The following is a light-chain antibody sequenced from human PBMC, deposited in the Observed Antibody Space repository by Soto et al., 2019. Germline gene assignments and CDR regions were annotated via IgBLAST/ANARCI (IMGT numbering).Light chain of an antibody. CDR1: GSNIGENY. CDR3: GSWDSSLSAYV. V-gene: IGLV1-51*01. Sequence: SVLTQPPSVSAAPGQKVTISCSGSGSNIGENYVSWYQQLPGTAPKLLIYDTNKRPSGIPDRFSGSKSGTSATLGITGFQTGDEADYYCGSWDSSLSAYVFGTGTKVTVL. J-gene: IGLJ1*01. CDR2: DTN.